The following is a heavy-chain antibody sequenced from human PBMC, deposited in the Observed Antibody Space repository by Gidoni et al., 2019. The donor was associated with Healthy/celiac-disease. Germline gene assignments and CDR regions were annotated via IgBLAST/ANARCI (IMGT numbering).Heavy chain of an antibody. CDR1: GGSISSSSYY. V-gene: IGHV4-39*01. CDR2: TYSSGST. Sequence: QLQLQESGPGLVKPSETLSLTCTVAGGSISSSSYYWGWIRQPPGKGLEWIGSTYSSGSTYYNPSLKSRVTISVDTSKNQFSLKLSSVTAADTAVYYCARLEQWLVYWYFDLWGRGTLVTVSS. CDR3: ARLEQWLVYWYFDL. J-gene: IGHJ2*01. D-gene: IGHD6-19*01.